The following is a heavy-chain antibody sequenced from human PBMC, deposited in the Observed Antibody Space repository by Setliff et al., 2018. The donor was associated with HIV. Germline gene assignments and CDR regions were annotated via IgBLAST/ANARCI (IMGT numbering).Heavy chain of an antibody. J-gene: IGHJ4*02. V-gene: IGHV1-8*02. CDR2: MNPNSGNT. CDR1: GYTFTGYY. Sequence: ASVKVSCKASGYTFTGYYMHWVRQAPGQGLEWMGWMNPNSGNTGFAQKFQGRVTMTRNTSISTAYMELSSLTSDDTAVYYCARDESIFGVAISDYWGQGTLVTVSS. CDR3: ARDESIFGVAISDY. D-gene: IGHD3-3*01.